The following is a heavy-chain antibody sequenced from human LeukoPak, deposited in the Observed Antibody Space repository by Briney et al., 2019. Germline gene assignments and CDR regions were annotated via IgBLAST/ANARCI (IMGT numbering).Heavy chain of an antibody. Sequence: PSETLSLTCAVYGGSFSGYYWSWIRQPPGKGLEWIGEINHSGSTNYNPSLKSRVTISVDTSKNQFSLKLSSVTAADTAVYYCGRGPHNRNSYGSGSYGRWGQGTLVTVSS. CDR3: GRGPHNRNSYGSGSYGR. V-gene: IGHV4-34*01. D-gene: IGHD3-10*01. J-gene: IGHJ4*02. CDR2: INHSGST. CDR1: GGSFSGYY.